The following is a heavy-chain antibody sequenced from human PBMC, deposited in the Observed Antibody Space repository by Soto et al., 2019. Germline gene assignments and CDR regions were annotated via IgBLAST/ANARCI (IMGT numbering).Heavy chain of an antibody. CDR2: IYYSGST. D-gene: IGHD2-15*01. J-gene: IGHJ5*02. V-gene: IGHV4-39*01. CDR3: ARLGYCSGGSCLKNNWFDP. CDR1: GGSISSSSYY. Sequence: SETLSLTCTVSGGSISSSSYYWGWIRQPPGKGLEWIGSIYYSGSTYYNPSLKSRVTISVDTSKNQFSLKLSSVTAADTAVYYCARLGYCSGGSCLKNNWFDPWGQGTLVTVSS.